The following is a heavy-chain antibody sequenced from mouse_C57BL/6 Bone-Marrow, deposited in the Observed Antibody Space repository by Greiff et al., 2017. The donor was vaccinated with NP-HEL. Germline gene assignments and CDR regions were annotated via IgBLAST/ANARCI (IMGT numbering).Heavy chain of an antibody. CDR3: ARSHWDGFDY. CDR2: IDPSDSYT. D-gene: IGHD4-1*01. CDR1: GYTFTSYW. J-gene: IGHJ2*01. V-gene: IGHV1-59*01. Sequence: QVQLKQSGAELVRPGTSVKLSCKASGYTFTSYWMHWVKQRPGQGLEWIGVIDPSDSYTNYNQKFKGKATLTVDTSSSTAYMQLSSLTSEDSAVYYCARSHWDGFDYWGQGTTLTVSS.